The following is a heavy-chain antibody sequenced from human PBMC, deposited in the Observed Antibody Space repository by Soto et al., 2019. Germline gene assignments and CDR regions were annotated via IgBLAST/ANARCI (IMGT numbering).Heavy chain of an antibody. CDR1: GFTFSSYA. V-gene: IGHV3-23*01. CDR3: ATLPPVIAVAGSNWFDP. D-gene: IGHD6-19*01. CDR2: ISGSGGST. J-gene: IGHJ5*02. Sequence: PGGSLRLSCAASGFTFSSYAMSWVRQAPGKGLEWVSAISGSGGSTYYADSVKGRFTISRDNSKNTLYLQMNSLRAEDTAVYYCATLPPVIAVAGSNWFDPWGQGTLVTVSS.